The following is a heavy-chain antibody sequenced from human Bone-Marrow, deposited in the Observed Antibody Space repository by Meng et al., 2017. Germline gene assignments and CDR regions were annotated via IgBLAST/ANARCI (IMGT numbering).Heavy chain of an antibody. J-gene: IGHJ2*01. CDR3: ARGRGTMPYWYFDL. D-gene: IGHD2-2*01. Sequence: LQQLGAGCLKHSEALPLTCAVYVWSFIGYYWSWIRQPPGKGLEWIGEINHSGSTNYNPSLKSRVTISVDTSKNQFSLKLSSVTAADTAVYYCARGRGTMPYWYFDLWGRGTLVTVSS. CDR1: VWSFIGYY. CDR2: INHSGST. V-gene: IGHV4-34*01.